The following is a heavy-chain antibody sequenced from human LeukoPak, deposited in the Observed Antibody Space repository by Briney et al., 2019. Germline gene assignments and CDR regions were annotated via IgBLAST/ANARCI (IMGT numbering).Heavy chain of an antibody. V-gene: IGHV4-34*01. CDR1: GGSFSGYY. D-gene: IGHD2-15*01. Sequence: PSETLSPTCAVYGGSFSGYYWSWIRQPPGKGLEWIGEINHSGSTNYNPSLKSRVTISVDTSKNQFSLKLSSVTAADTAVYYCASQKYSAYYFDYWGQGTLVTVSS. CDR3: ASQKYSAYYFDY. CDR2: INHSGST. J-gene: IGHJ4*02.